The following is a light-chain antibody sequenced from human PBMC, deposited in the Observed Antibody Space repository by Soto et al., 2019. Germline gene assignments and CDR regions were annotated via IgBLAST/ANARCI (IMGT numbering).Light chain of an antibody. J-gene: IGLJ3*02. CDR1: GSNIGPNY. V-gene: IGLV1-47*02. CDR3: AAWDDSLSGRV. Sequence: QSVLTQPPSASGTPGQRVTMSCSGSGSNIGPNYVYWFQQFPGTAPKLLIYNNVQRPSGVPDRFSVAKSGTSASLGISGLRSEDEADYYCAAWDDSLSGRVFGGGTKVTVL. CDR2: NNV.